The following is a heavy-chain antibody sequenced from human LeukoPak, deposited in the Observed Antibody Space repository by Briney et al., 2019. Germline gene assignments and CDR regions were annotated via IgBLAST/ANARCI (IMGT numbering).Heavy chain of an antibody. CDR2: IKSKTDGGTT. Sequence: PGGSLRLSCAASAFTFNNAWMSWVRQAPGKGLEWVGRIKSKTDGGTTDYAAPVKGRFTISRDDSKNTLYLQMNSLKTEDTAVYYCTTHFKKIVVVPVDYWGQGTLVTVSS. D-gene: IGHD2-2*01. V-gene: IGHV3-15*07. CDR1: AFTFNNAW. CDR3: TTHFKKIVVVPVDY. J-gene: IGHJ4*02.